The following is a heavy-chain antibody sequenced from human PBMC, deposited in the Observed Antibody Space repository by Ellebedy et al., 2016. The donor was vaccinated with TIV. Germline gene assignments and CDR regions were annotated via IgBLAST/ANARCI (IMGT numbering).Heavy chain of an antibody. V-gene: IGHV4-59*01. D-gene: IGHD5-24*01. Sequence: SETLSLTCTVSGGSISSYYWSWIRQPPGKGLEWIGYIYYSGSTNYNPSLKSRVTISVDTSKNQFSLKLSSVIAADTAVYYCARGVVEMATISGADTYYFDYWGQGTLVTVSS. J-gene: IGHJ4*02. CDR2: IYYSGST. CDR3: ARGVVEMATISGADTYYFDY. CDR1: GGSISSYY.